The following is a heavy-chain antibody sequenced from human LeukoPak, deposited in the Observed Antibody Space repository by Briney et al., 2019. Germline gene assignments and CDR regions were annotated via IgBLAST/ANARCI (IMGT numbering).Heavy chain of an antibody. J-gene: IGHJ4*02. Sequence: SETLSLTCAVSGGSFSGYQWNWIRQPPGKALEWIAETNHRGRTTYNPSLKSRVTMSIDTSKNHFSLRLSSVTAADTAVYYCARAYYYDSTGYFEDNYWGQGTLVTVSS. V-gene: IGHV4-34*01. CDR1: GGSFSGYQ. CDR2: TNHRGRT. D-gene: IGHD3-22*01. CDR3: ARAYYYDSTGYFEDNY.